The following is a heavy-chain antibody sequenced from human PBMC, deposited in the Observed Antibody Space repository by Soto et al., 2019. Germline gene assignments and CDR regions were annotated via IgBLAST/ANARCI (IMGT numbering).Heavy chain of an antibody. D-gene: IGHD2-15*01. Sequence: GGYXRLSCAASGLTFSTYWIHWDVLVLGKKLVWVSHINGDGSSTSYADSVRGRFSISRDNAKNTVDLQMNSQRADDTAVYYSARGTGGFDP. J-gene: IGHJ5*02. CDR1: GLTFSTYW. CDR3: ARGTGGFDP. CDR2: INGDGSST. V-gene: IGHV3-74*01.